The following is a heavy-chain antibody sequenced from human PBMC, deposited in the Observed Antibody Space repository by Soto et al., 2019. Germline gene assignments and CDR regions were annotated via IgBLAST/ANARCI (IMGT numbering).Heavy chain of an antibody. V-gene: IGHV3-30-3*01. CDR2: ISYDGGKQ. D-gene: IGHD3-22*01. CDR1: GFTFSSYA. CDR3: ARAFNYYDTTGYYLSWYFDL. J-gene: IGHJ2*01. Sequence: QVQLVESGGGVVQPGRSLRLSCAASGFTFSSYAMHWVRQAPGKGLEWVALISYDGGKQYYADSVKGRFTISRDNSKNTLYLQMNSLSADDTAVNYCARAFNYYDTTGYYLSWYFDLWGRGTLVTVSS.